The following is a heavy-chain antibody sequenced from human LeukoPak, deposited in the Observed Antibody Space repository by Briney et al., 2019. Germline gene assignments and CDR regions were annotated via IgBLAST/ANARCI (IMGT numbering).Heavy chain of an antibody. V-gene: IGHV4-34*01. CDR2: INHSGST. CDR3: ARGGHRAAAGTLNWFDP. J-gene: IGHJ5*02. D-gene: IGHD6-13*01. Sequence: SETLSLTCAVYGGSFSGYYWSWIRQPPGKGLEWIGEINHSGSTNYNPSLKSRVTISVDTSKNQFSLKLSSVTAADTAVYYCARGGHRAAAGTLNWFDPWGQGTLVTVSS. CDR1: GGSFSGYY.